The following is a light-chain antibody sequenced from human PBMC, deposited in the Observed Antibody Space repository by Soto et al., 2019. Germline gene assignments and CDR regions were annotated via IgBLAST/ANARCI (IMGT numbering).Light chain of an antibody. CDR1: SSNIGNNY. CDR2: DNS. V-gene: IGLV1-51*01. J-gene: IGLJ2*01. Sequence: QSVLTQPPSVSAAPGQKVTISCSGSSSNIGNNYVSWYQHLPGTAPQLLISDNSERPSGIPDRFSGSKSGTSATLGITGLQNGDEADYYCGTWDSSLSAVVFGGGTKVTVL. CDR3: GTWDSSLSAVV.